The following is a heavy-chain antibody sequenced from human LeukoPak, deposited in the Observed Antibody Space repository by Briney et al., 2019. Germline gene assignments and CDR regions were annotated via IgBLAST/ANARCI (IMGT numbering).Heavy chain of an antibody. V-gene: IGHV3-30*18. CDR1: GFTFSSYG. CDR2: ISYDGSAT. Sequence: GRSLRLSCAASGFTFSSYGMQWVRQAPGKGLEWVGVISYDGSATFYGDSVKGRFIISRDNSRNTLFLQMNTLRAEDTAIYYCVKEITPNIARAIDPWGQGTLVTVSS. CDR3: VKEITPNIARAIDP. D-gene: IGHD6-13*01. J-gene: IGHJ5*02.